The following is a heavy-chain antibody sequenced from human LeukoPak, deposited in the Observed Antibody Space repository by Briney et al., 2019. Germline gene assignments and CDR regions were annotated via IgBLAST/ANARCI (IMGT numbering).Heavy chain of an antibody. Sequence: GASVKVSCKASGYTLTSYGISWVRQAPGQGLEWMGWISAYNGNTNYAQKLQGRVTMTTDTSTSTAYMELRSLRSDDTAVYYCARDDDYGGTNWFDPWGQGTLVTVSS. J-gene: IGHJ5*02. CDR1: GYTLTSYG. CDR3: ARDDDYGGTNWFDP. D-gene: IGHD4-23*01. V-gene: IGHV1-18*01. CDR2: ISAYNGNT.